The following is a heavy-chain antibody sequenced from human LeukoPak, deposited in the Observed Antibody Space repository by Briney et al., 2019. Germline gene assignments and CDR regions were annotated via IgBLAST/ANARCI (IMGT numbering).Heavy chain of an antibody. V-gene: IGHV4-59*08. J-gene: IGHJ4*02. CDR2: IYYSGST. Sequence: SETLSLTCTVSGASISSYYWSWIRQSPGKGLEWIGYIYYSGSTNYNPALKSRVTISVDTSKNQFSLKLNSVAAADTAVYYCARSEINDYSKYWGQGILVIVSS. D-gene: IGHD4-11*01. CDR1: GASISSYY. CDR3: ARSEINDYSKY.